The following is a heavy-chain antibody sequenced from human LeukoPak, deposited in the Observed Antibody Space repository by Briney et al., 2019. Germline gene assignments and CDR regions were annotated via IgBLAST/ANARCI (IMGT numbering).Heavy chain of an antibody. CDR2: INHSGST. Sequence: SETLSLTCAVYGGSFSGYYWSWIRQPPGKGLEWIGEINHSGSTNYNPSLKSRVTISVDTSKNQFSLKLSSVTAADTAVYYCARGSSSWYKYWGQGTLVTVSS. J-gene: IGHJ4*02. D-gene: IGHD6-13*01. CDR1: GGSFSGYY. CDR3: ARGSSSWYKY. V-gene: IGHV4-34*01.